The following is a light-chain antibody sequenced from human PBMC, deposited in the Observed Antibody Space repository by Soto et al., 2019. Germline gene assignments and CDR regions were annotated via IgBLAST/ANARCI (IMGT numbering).Light chain of an antibody. CDR3: QQRYNWPRVT. CDR2: DVS. J-gene: IGKJ5*01. Sequence: QSAATLSMSPRARVTLSCRASQSVSNSLAWYQQKPGQPPRLLIYDVSNRATGIPARFSGSGSGTDFTLTITSLEPEDFAVYFCQQRYNWPRVTFGEGTRLEIK. CDR1: QSVSNS. V-gene: IGKV3-11*01.